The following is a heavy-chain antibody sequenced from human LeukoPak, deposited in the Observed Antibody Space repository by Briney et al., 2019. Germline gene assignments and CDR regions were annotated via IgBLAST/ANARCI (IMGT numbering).Heavy chain of an antibody. CDR1: GYNFPVYY. CDR2: INPSGGST. J-gene: IGHJ3*01. Sequence: ASVKVSCKTSGYNFPVYYIHWVRQAPGQGLEWMGIINPSGGSTSYAQKFQVRVTMTRDMSTSTVYMELSSLRSEDTAVYYCARAPSEYSSWSDLLDVWGQGTMVTVFS. D-gene: IGHD6-6*01. CDR3: ARAPSEYSSWSDLLDV. V-gene: IGHV1-46*01.